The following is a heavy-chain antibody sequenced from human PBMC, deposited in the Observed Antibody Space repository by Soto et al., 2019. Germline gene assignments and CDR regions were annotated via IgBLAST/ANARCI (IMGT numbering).Heavy chain of an antibody. CDR1: GGSFSGYY. D-gene: IGHD6-13*01. CDR2: INHSGST. Sequence: SETLSLTCAGYGGSFSGYYWSWIRQPPGKGLEWIGEINHSGSTNYNPSLKRRVTISVDTSKNQFSLKLSSVTAADTAVYYCARGIAARASKVYYYYYYYLDVWGKGTTVTVSS. V-gene: IGHV4-34*01. CDR3: ARGIAARASKVYYYYYYYLDV. J-gene: IGHJ6*03.